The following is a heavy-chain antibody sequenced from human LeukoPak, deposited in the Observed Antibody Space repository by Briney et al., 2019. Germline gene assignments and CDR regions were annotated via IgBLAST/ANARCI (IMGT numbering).Heavy chain of an antibody. CDR1: GFTFSSYA. V-gene: IGHV3-23*01. CDR2: ISGSGGST. J-gene: IGHJ5*02. CDR3: ARGCSGGSCYPGAFDP. D-gene: IGHD2-15*01. Sequence: GGSLRLSFAASGFTFSSYAMSWVRQAPGKGLEWVSTISGSGGSTYYADSVRGRFIISRDNSKTTLYLQVNSLRAEDTAIYYCARGCSGGSCYPGAFDPWGQGTLVTVSS.